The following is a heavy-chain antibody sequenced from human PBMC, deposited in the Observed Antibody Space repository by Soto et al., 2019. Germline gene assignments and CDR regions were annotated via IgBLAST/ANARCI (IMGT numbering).Heavy chain of an antibody. J-gene: IGHJ4*02. CDR3: ARSSTGVGEDY. Sequence: TSETLSLTCTVSGGSISSDYWSWIRQPPGKGLEWIGYIYYSGSTNYNPSLKSRVTISVDTSKNKFSLKLSSVTAADTAVYYCARSSTGVGEDYWGQGILVTVSS. D-gene: IGHD2-2*01. CDR2: IYYSGST. CDR1: GGSISSDY. V-gene: IGHV4-59*01.